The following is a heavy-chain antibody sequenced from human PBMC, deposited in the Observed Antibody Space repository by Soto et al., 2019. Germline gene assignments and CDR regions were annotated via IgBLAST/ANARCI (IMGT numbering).Heavy chain of an antibody. Sequence: SVKVPFEASGVTFNNYVVNWVRQSRGQGLEWMGGILPIFATANYAQKFQVRVTITADKSTSTAYMELTSLRSEDTAVYYCAGRCDSTTCLGHFDYWGQGTLVTVSS. V-gene: IGHV1-69*06. CDR2: ILPIFATA. CDR1: GVTFNNYV. D-gene: IGHD2-2*01. CDR3: AGRCDSTTCLGHFDY. J-gene: IGHJ4*02.